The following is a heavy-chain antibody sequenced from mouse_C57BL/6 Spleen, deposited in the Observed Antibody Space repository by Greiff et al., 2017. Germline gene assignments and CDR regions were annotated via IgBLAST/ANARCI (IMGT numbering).Heavy chain of an antibody. CDR3: AGAEEITTVVARSYAMDY. CDR2: ISDGGSYT. Sequence: EVKLVESGGGLVKPGGSLKLSCAASGFTFSSYAMSWVRQTPEKRLEWVATISDGGSYTYYPDNVKGRFTISSDNAKNNLYLQMCHLKSEDTAIYYCAGAEEITTVVARSYAMDYWGQGTSVTVSS. CDR1: GFTFSSYA. V-gene: IGHV5-4*03. D-gene: IGHD1-1*01. J-gene: IGHJ4*01.